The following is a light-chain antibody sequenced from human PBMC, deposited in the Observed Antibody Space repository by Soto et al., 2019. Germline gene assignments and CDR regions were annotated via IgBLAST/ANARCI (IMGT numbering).Light chain of an antibody. CDR1: SSDVGSYNL. J-gene: IGLJ1*01. CDR3: CSYAGSSTFSYV. Sequence: ALTQPASVSGSPGQSITISCTGTSSDVGSYNLVSWYQQPPGKAPKLMIYEVSKRPSGVSNRFSGSKSGNTASLTISGLQAEDEADYYCCSYAGSSTFSYVFGTGTKVTVL. CDR2: EVS. V-gene: IGLV2-23*02.